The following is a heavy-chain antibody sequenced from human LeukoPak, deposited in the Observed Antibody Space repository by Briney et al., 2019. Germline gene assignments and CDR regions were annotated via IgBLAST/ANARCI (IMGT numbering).Heavy chain of an antibody. V-gene: IGHV3-13*01. CDR3: TRGTGSYDY. J-gene: IGHJ4*02. CDR1: GFTFIDYD. Sequence: PGGSLRLSCAASGFTFIDYDMHWVRQVIGKGLEWVSAIGIRGDTHYSGSVKGRFTISRDNAKNSLYLHMNSLRAEDTAVYYCTRGTGSYDYWGKGTRVTVSS. D-gene: IGHD1-26*01. CDR2: IGIRGDT.